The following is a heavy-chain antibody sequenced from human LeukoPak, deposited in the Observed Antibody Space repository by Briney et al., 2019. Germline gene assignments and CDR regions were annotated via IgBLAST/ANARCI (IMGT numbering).Heavy chain of an antibody. J-gene: IGHJ4*02. CDR2: VYTGGST. Sequence: PGGSLKLFCAASGFTVSSNYMTWVRQAPGKGLEWVSVVYTGGSTYSADSVKGRFTISRDNSKNTLYLQMNSLRAEDTAVYYCARGLAAAGLYIAYSGQGTLVTVSS. CDR3: ARGLAAAGLYIAY. V-gene: IGHV3-53*01. CDR1: GFTVSSNY. D-gene: IGHD6-13*01.